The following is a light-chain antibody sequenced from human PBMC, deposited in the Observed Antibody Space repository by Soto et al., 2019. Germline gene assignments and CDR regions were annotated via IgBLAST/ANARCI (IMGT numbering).Light chain of an antibody. J-gene: IGLJ2*01. Sequence: QSALTQPASVSGSPGQSITISCTGSSSDVGGYNYVSWYQQHPDKAPKLMIYEVSNRPSGVSNRFSGSKSGNTASLTISGLQAEDEADYYCSSYTTTKTLVFGGGTKLTVL. CDR1: SSDVGGYNY. CDR3: SSYTTTKTLV. V-gene: IGLV2-14*01. CDR2: EVS.